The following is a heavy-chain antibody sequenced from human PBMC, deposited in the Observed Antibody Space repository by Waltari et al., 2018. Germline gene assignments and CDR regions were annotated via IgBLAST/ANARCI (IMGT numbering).Heavy chain of an antibody. CDR3: ARESLNYYDAKEWFDP. J-gene: IGHJ5*02. CDR2: IYTSGGT. D-gene: IGHD3-3*01. V-gene: IGHV4-61*02. Sequence: QVQLQESGPGLVKPSQTLSLTCTVSGGSISSGSYYWSWIRQPAGKGLEWIGRIYTSGGTNYNPSLKSRVTISVDTSKNQFSLKLSSVTAADTAVYYCARESLNYYDAKEWFDPWGQGTLVTVSS. CDR1: GGSISSGSYY.